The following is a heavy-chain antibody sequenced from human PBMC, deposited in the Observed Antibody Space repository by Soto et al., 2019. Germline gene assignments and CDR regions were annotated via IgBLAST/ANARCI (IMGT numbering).Heavy chain of an antibody. CDR2: ISGSGGAT. Sequence: GGSLRLSCAASGFTFSSYATTWVRQAPGKGLEWVSSISGSGGATYYADSVKGRFTISRDDSKSTLHLQMNSLRAEDTALYYCARAGRPYYDLWSENRFDPWGQGTLVTVS. V-gene: IGHV3-23*01. CDR1: GFTFSSYA. J-gene: IGHJ5*02. CDR3: ARAGRPYYDLWSENRFDP. D-gene: IGHD3-3*01.